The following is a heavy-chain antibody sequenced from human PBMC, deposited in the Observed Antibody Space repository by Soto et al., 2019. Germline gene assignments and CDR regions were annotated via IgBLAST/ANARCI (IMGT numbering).Heavy chain of an antibody. D-gene: IGHD2-15*01. CDR2: IYYSGST. V-gene: IGHV4-59*01. Sequence: QVQLQESGPGLVKPSETLSLTCTVSGGSISSYYWSWIRQPPGKGLEWIGYIYYSGSTNYNPSLKSRVTISVDTSKSQFSLKLSSVTAADTAVYYCARDLSCSGGSCYSVHAFDIWGQGTMVTVSS. J-gene: IGHJ3*02. CDR3: ARDLSCSGGSCYSVHAFDI. CDR1: GGSISSYY.